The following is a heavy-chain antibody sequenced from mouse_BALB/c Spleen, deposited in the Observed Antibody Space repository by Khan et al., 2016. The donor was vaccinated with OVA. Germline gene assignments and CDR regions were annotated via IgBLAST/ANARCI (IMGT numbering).Heavy chain of an antibody. Sequence: EVQLQQSGPELVKPGASVKISCKASGYTFTDYNMDWVKQSHGKSLEWIGDITPNNGGTIYNQKFKGKATLTVDKSSSTAYMELRRLTSEDTAVYYCTRGGHGSPLDYWGQGTTLTVSS. CDR1: GYTFTDYN. D-gene: IGHD1-1*01. CDR2: ITPNNGGT. CDR3: TRGGHGSPLDY. J-gene: IGHJ2*01. V-gene: IGHV1-18*01.